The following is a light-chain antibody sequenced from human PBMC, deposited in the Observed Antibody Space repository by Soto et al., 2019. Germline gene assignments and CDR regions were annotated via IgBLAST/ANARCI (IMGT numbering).Light chain of an antibody. CDR1: SIDVGGYDY. Sequence: QSVLTQPASVSGSPGQSITISCTGTSIDVGGYDYVSWYQQHPGKAPKLMIYEVSNRPSGVSNRFSGSKSGNTASLTISGLQAEDEADYYCSSYTSSSTLVVFGGGTQLTVL. CDR3: SSYTSSSTLVV. V-gene: IGLV2-14*01. J-gene: IGLJ2*01. CDR2: EVS.